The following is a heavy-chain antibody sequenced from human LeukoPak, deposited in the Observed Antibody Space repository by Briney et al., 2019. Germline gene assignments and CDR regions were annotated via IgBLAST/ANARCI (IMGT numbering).Heavy chain of an antibody. CDR2: TSGSGGST. V-gene: IGHV3-23*01. CDR3: AKDQFEYYDSSGYPSYYYYGMDV. CDR1: GFTFSSYA. Sequence: PGGSLRLPCAASGFTFSSYAMSWVRQAPGKGLEWVSATSGSGGSTYYADSVKGRFTISRDNSKNTLYLQMNSLRAEDTAVYYCAKDQFEYYDSSGYPSYYYYGMDVWGQGTTVTVSS. J-gene: IGHJ6*02. D-gene: IGHD3-22*01.